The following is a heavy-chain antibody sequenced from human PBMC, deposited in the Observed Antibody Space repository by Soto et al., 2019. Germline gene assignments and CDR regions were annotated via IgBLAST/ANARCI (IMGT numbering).Heavy chain of an antibody. J-gene: IGHJ1*01. CDR2: IIPIFGTA. CDR3: ASRSGSYYSQYFQH. D-gene: IGHD1-26*01. V-gene: IGHV1-69*06. Sequence: VASVKVSCKASGGTFSSYAISWVRQAPGQGLEWMGGIIPIFGTANYAQKFQGRVTITADKSTSTAYMELSSLRSEDTAVYYCASRSGSYYSQYFQHWGQGTLVTVSS. CDR1: GGTFSSYA.